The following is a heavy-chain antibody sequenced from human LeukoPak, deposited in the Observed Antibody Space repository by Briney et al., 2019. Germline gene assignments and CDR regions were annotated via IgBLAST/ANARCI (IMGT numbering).Heavy chain of an antibody. V-gene: IGHV4-4*07. D-gene: IGHD3-10*01. CDR1: GGSISNYY. Sequence: PSETLSLTCTVSGGSISNYYWNWIRQPAGKGLEWIGRIYTSGSTNYNPSLKSRVTTSIDTSKNQFSLKVISVTAADAAVYYCARAGDGSGSYDNADYDYWGQGTLVTVSS. CDR3: ARAGDGSGSYDNADYDY. J-gene: IGHJ4*02. CDR2: IYTSGST.